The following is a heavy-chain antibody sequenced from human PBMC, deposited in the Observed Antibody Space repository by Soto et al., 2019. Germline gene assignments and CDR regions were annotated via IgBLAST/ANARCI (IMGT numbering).Heavy chain of an antibody. D-gene: IGHD5-18*01. V-gene: IGHV4-34*01. CDR3: ARGPYSYGYKSGFDY. CDR1: GGSFSGYY. Sequence: PSETLSLTCAVYGGSFSGYYWSWIRQPPGKGLEWIGEINHSGSTNYNPSLKSRVTISVDTSKNQFSLKLSSVTAADTAVYYCARGPYSYGYKSGFDYWGQGTLVTVSS. J-gene: IGHJ4*02. CDR2: INHSGST.